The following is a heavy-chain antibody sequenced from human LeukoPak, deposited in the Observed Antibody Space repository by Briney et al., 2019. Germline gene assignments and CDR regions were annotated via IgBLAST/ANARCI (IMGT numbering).Heavy chain of an antibody. V-gene: IGHV3-23*01. CDR1: GFTFGSYA. D-gene: IGHD3-10*01. CDR3: ARGMVRGVMGAFDI. J-gene: IGHJ3*02. Sequence: PGGSLRLSCAASGFTFGSYAMTWVRQAPGKGLEWVSTISGSGGSTYYADSVKGRFTISRDNSKNTLYPQMNSLRAEDTAVYYCARGMVRGVMGAFDIRGQGTMVTASS. CDR2: ISGSGGST.